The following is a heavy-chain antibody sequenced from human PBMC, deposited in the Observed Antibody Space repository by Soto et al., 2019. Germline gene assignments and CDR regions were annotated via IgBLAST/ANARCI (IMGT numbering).Heavy chain of an antibody. CDR2: IYYSGST. CDR1: GGSISSGGYY. Sequence: PSETLSLTCTVSGGSISSGGYYWSWIRQHPGKGLEWIGYIYYSGSTYYNPSLKSRVTISVDTSKNQFSLKLSSVTAADTAVYYCARDRKRDYYGSGSYSNYYYYGMDVWGQGTTVTVSS. J-gene: IGHJ6*02. V-gene: IGHV4-31*03. D-gene: IGHD3-10*01. CDR3: ARDRKRDYYGSGSYSNYYYYGMDV.